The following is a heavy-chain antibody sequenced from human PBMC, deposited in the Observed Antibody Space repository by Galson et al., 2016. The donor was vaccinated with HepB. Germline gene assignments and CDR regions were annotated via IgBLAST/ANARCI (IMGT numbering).Heavy chain of an antibody. J-gene: IGHJ4*02. D-gene: IGHD6-13*01. CDR2: IIPIFGTT. CDR1: GGTFSSHG. CDR3: ARDDFGGSYSSNWYWPRYFHY. Sequence: SVKVSCKASGGTFSSHGVSWVRQAPGQGLEWMGGIIPIFGTTTYAQKFQGRVTITADGSTSTAYMELRSLRSEDTAMYYCARDDFGGSYSSNWYWPRYFHYWGQGTLVTVSS. V-gene: IGHV1-69*13.